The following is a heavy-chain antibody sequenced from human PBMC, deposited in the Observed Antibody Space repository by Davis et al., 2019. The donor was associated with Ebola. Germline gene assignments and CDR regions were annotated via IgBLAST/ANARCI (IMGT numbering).Heavy chain of an antibody. CDR3: ARVGLLSWGYLVLFGHNDGMDV. CDR1: GGSISSGGYS. V-gene: IGHV4-30-2*01. J-gene: IGHJ6*02. Sequence: PSETLSLTCAVSGGSISSGGYSWSWIRQPPGKGLEWIGYIYHSGSTYYNPSLKSRVTISVDRSKNQFSLKLSSVTAADTAVYYCARVGLLSWGYLVLFGHNDGMDVWGQGTTVTVSS. CDR2: IYHSGST. D-gene: IGHD2-15*01.